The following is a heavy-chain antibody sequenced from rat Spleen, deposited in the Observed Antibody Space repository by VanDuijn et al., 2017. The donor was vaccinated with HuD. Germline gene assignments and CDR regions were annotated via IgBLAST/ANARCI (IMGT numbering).Heavy chain of an antibody. V-gene: IGHV5-25*01. CDR3: TRVATFRPFDY. CDR1: GLTFSNYY. CDR2: ISNDGGNT. J-gene: IGHJ2*01. D-gene: IGHD3-5*01. Sequence: EVQVVESGGGLVQPGRSMKLSCAALGLTFSNYYMAWVRQAPTKGLEWVASISNDGGNTYYRDSVKGRFSISRDNVKSTLYLQMNSLRSEDTATYYCTRVATFRPFDYWGQGVMVTVSS.